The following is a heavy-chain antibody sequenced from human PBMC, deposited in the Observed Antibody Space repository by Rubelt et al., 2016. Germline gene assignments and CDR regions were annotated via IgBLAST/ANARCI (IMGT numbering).Heavy chain of an antibody. D-gene: IGHD4-17*01. V-gene: IGHV4-34*01. Sequence: QVQLQQWGAGLLKPSETLSLTCAVYGGSFSGYYWSWIRQPPGKGLEWIGEINHSGSTNYNPSLKSLGNISVDTSKNKFSLKLSVVTAADTAVYYCARGGHYGDRKVYYYYYGMDVWGQGTTVTVSS. J-gene: IGHJ6*02. CDR2: INHSGST. CDR1: GGSFSGYY. CDR3: ARGGHYGDRKVYYYYYGMDV.